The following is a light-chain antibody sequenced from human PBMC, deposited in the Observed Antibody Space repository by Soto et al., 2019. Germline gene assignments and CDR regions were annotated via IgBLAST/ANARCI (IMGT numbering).Light chain of an antibody. V-gene: IGLV1-44*01. CDR2: SNN. CDR3: AAWDDSLNGVV. Sequence: QSVLTQPPSASGTPGQRVTISCSGSSSNIGSNTVNWYQQIPGTAPKLLIYSNNQRPSGVHDRFSGSKSDTSASRAISGLQSEDEADYYCAAWDDSLNGVVFGGGTKLTVL. J-gene: IGLJ2*01. CDR1: SSNIGSNT.